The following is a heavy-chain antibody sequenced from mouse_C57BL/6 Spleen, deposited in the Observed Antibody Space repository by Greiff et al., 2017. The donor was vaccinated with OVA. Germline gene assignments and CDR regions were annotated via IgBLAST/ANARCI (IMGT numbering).Heavy chain of an antibody. CDR2: INPNNGGT. Sequence: EVKLQQSGPELVKPGASVKISCKASGYTFTDYYMNWVKQSHGKSLEWIGDINPNNGGTSYNQKFKGKATLTVDKSSSTAYMELRSLTSEDSAVYYCAPYYYGSSYLYAMDYWGQGTSVTVSS. CDR3: APYYYGSSYLYAMDY. V-gene: IGHV1-26*01. CDR1: GYTFTDYY. D-gene: IGHD1-1*01. J-gene: IGHJ4*01.